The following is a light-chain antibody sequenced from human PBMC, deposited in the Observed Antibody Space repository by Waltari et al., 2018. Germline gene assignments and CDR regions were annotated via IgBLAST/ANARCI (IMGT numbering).Light chain of an antibody. J-gene: IGKJ2*01. Sequence: EIVMTQSPATLSVSPGERAALSCRASQSVSSNLAWVQQKPGQAPRLLIYGASTRATGVPARFSGSGSGTEFTLTISSLQSEDFAVYYCQHYNNWPPYAFGQGTKLEIK. CDR3: QHYNNWPPYA. CDR2: GAS. V-gene: IGKV3-15*01. CDR1: QSVSSN.